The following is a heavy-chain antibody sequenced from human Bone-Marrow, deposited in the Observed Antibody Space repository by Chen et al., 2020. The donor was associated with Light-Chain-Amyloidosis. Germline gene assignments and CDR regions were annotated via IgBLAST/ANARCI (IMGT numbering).Heavy chain of an antibody. J-gene: IGHJ6*02. Sequence: EVPLVESGGGLVKPGGSLRLSCAASGFSFSPSGMHWVRQAPGKGLEWVSSSTGLGPSINCADSGRGRFTISGDNARNSLYLQMNSLRAEDTAVYYCARSPYSTVAPHYYGMDLWGQGITVTVSS. CDR2: STGLGPSI. D-gene: IGHD6-13*01. V-gene: IGHV3-21*01. CDR3: ARSPYSTVAPHYYGMDL. CDR1: GFSFSPSG.